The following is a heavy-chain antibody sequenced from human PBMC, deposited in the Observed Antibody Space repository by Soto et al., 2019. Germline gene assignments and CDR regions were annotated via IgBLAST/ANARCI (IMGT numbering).Heavy chain of an antibody. Sequence: EVQLVESGGGLVQPGRSLRLSCAASGFTFDDYAMHWVRQAPGKGLEWVSGISWNSGSIGYADSVKGRFTISRDNAKNSLYLQMNSLRAEDTALYYCAKAQNYYGSGSYFSRGAFDIWGQGTMVTVSS. J-gene: IGHJ3*02. CDR2: ISWNSGSI. CDR1: GFTFDDYA. D-gene: IGHD3-10*01. CDR3: AKAQNYYGSGSYFSRGAFDI. V-gene: IGHV3-9*01.